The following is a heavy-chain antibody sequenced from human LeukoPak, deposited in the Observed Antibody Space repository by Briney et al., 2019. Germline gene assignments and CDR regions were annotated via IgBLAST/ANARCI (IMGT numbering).Heavy chain of an antibody. J-gene: IGHJ4*02. CDR1: GGSFSDYY. CDR2: IHHSGRT. V-gene: IGHV4-34*01. Sequence: PSETLSLTCAVYGGSFSDYYWSWIRQPPGKGLEWIGEIHHSGRTNYNPSLKTRVTISIDTSKNQFSLTLSSVTAADTAVYYCTRGQFQRDDWGQGTLVTVSS. CDR3: TRGQFQRDD.